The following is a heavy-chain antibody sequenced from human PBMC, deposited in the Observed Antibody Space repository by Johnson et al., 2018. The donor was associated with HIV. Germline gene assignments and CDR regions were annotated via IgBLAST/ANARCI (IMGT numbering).Heavy chain of an antibody. D-gene: IGHD2-15*01. Sequence: QVQLVESGGGVVRPGGSLRLSCAASGFTFDDYGMSWVRQAPGKGLEWVAFIRYDGSNKYYADSVKGRFTISRDNSKNTLYLQMNSLRAEDTAVYYCTGRDLLRAFDIWGQGTMVTVSS. CDR1: GFTFDDYG. CDR3: TGRDLLRAFDI. V-gene: IGHV3-30*02. CDR2: IRYDGSNK. J-gene: IGHJ3*02.